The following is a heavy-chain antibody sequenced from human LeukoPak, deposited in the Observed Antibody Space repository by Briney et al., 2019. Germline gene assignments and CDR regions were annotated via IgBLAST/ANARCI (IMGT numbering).Heavy chain of an antibody. Sequence: GGTLRLSCATSGFTFSTYSMNWVRQPPGKGLEWVSSISGSGRYMYYADSAKGRFTISRDNAKNSLYLQMNSLRAEDTAVYYCARGSSGWYPIDAFDIWGQGTMVTVSS. D-gene: IGHD6-19*01. V-gene: IGHV3-21*01. CDR2: ISGSGRYM. J-gene: IGHJ3*02. CDR3: ARGSSGWYPIDAFDI. CDR1: GFTFSTYS.